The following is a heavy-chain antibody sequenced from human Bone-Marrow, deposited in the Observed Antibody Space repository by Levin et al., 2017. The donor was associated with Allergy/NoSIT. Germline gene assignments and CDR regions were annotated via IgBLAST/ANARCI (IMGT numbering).Heavy chain of an antibody. CDR3: AKGGLDYGDYVEGGIDY. CDR1: GFTFSSYA. V-gene: IGHV3-23*01. CDR2: ISGSGGST. Sequence: GGSLRLSCAASGFTFSSYAMSWVRQAPGKGLEWVSAISGSGGSTYYADSVKGRFTISRDNSKNTLYLQMNSLRAEDTAVYYCAKGGLDYGDYVEGGIDYWGQGTLVTVSS. D-gene: IGHD4-17*01. J-gene: IGHJ4*02.